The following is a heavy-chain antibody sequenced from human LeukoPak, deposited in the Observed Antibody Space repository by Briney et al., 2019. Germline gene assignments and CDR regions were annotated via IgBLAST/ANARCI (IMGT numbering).Heavy chain of an antibody. V-gene: IGHV1-69*05. D-gene: IGHD6-13*01. CDR3: ARHSSSWYSGHYMDV. Sequence: SVKVSCKASGGTFSSYAISWVRQAPGQGLEWMGGIIPIFGTANYAQKFQGRVTITTDESTSTAYMELSSLRSEDTAVYYSARHSSSWYSGHYMDVWGKGTTVTVSS. CDR2: IIPIFGTA. J-gene: IGHJ6*03. CDR1: GGTFSSYA.